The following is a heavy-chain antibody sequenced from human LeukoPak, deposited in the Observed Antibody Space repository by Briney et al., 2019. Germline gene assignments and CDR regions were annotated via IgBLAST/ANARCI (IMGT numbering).Heavy chain of an antibody. V-gene: IGHV4-39*01. CDR1: GDSISSSSSY. Sequence: SETLSLTCTVSGDSISSSSSYWGWIRQPPGEGLEWTGSIYYSGSTYYNPSLKSRVTISVDTYNNQFSLKLSSVTAADTAVYYCASVLTSLRYYYYYMDVWGKGTTVTISS. J-gene: IGHJ6*03. CDR2: IYYSGST. CDR3: ASVLTSLRYYYYYMDV. D-gene: IGHD2-8*02.